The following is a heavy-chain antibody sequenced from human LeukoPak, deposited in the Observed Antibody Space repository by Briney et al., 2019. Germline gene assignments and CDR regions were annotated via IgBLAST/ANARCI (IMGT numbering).Heavy chain of an antibody. J-gene: IGHJ6*03. CDR1: GGSISSYY. Sequence: PSETLSLTCTVSGGSISSYYWSWLRQPPGKGLEWIGYIYYSGSTNYNPSLKSRVTISVDTSKNQFSLKLSSVTAADTAVYYCARAKYYYYYMDVWGKGTTVTISS. CDR2: IYYSGST. V-gene: IGHV4-59*01. CDR3: ARAKYYYYYMDV.